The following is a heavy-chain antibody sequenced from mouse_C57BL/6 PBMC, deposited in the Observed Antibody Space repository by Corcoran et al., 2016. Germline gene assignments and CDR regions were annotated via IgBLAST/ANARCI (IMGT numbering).Heavy chain of an antibody. J-gene: IGHJ4*01. V-gene: IGHV1-26*01. CDR2: INPNNGGT. CDR1: GYTFTDYY. Sequence: EVQLQQSGPELVKPGASVKISCKASGYTFTDYYMNWVKQSHGKSLEWIGDINPNNGGTSYNQKFKGKATLTVDKYSSTAYMELRSLTSEDSAVYYGARYYYYAMDCWGQGTSVTVSS. CDR3: ARYYYYAMDC.